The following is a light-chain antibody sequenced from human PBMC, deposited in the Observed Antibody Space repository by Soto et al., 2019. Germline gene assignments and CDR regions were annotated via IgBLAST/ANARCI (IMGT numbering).Light chain of an antibody. CDR2: LNSDGSH. CDR1: SGHSNYA. V-gene: IGLV4-69*01. Sequence: QLVLTQSPSASASLGASVKLTCTLSSGHSNYAIAWHQQQPEKGPRYLMKLNSDGSHSKGDGIPDRFSGSSSGAERYLTISSLQSEDEADYYCQTWGTAGIVVFGGGTKLTVL. J-gene: IGLJ2*01. CDR3: QTWGTAGIVV.